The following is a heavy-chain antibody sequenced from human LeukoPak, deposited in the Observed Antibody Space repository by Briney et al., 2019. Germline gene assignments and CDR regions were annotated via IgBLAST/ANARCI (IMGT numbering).Heavy chain of an antibody. CDR1: GYTFTNYG. D-gene: IGHD3-3*01. J-gene: IGHJ6*02. Sequence: EASVTVSCKASGYTFTNYGISWVRQAPGQGLAWMGWISAYNGNTNYAQKLQGRVTMTTDTSTSTAYMELRSLRSDDTAVYYCARVSDYDFWSGYYLGYYYYGMDVWGQGTTVTVSS. CDR3: ARVSDYDFWSGYYLGYYYYGMDV. CDR2: ISAYNGNT. V-gene: IGHV1-18*01.